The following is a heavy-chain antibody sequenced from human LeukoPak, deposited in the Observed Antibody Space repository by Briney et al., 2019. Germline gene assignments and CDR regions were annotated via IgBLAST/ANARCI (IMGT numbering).Heavy chain of an antibody. Sequence: SETLSLTCTVSGGSISSSSYYWGWIRQPPGKGLEWIGSIYYSGSTYYNPSLKSRVTISVDTSKNQFSLKLSSVTAADTAVYYCARDYDFEGLDAFDIWGQGTMVTVSS. CDR1: GGSISSSSYY. J-gene: IGHJ3*02. D-gene: IGHD3-3*01. CDR3: ARDYDFEGLDAFDI. V-gene: IGHV4-39*02. CDR2: IYYSGST.